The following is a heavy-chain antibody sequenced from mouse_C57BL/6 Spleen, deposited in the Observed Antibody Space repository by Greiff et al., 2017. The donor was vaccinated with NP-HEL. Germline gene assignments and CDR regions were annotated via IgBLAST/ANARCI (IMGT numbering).Heavy chain of an antibody. D-gene: IGHD2-4*01. CDR3: ARYHYDPYWYFDV. CDR1: GYTFTDYN. J-gene: IGHJ1*03. Sequence: VQLQQSGPELVKPGASVKMSCKASGYTFTDYNMHWVKQSHGKSLEWIGYINPNNGGTSYNQKFKGKATLTVNTSSSTAYMDIRSRTSEDSAVDYCARYHYDPYWYFDVWGTGTTVTVSS. V-gene: IGHV1-22*01. CDR2: INPNNGGT.